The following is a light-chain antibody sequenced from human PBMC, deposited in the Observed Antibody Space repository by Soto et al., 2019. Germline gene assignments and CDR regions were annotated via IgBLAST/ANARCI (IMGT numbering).Light chain of an antibody. CDR2: AAS. CDR1: QSINSY. J-gene: IGKJ2*01. Sequence: DIQLTQSPSFLSASVGDKVTITCRASQSINSYLNWYQQTPGKAPKLLIYAASSLQSGVPSRFSGSGSGTDFTLTINSLQPEDFATYYCQQSYNLPRTFGQGTKLEIK. CDR3: QQSYNLPRT. V-gene: IGKV1-39*01.